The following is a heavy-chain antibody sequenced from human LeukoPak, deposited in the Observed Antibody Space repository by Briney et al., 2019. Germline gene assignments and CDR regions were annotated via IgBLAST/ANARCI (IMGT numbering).Heavy chain of an antibody. V-gene: IGHV1-46*01. Sequence: EASVKVSCKAFGYTFTGYWMHWVRQAPGQGPEWMGVISPSGGSTIYAQKFKGRVTLTRDMSTSTDYLELSSLRSEDTAVYYCARAKTYYYDSSGYYYVGPLDYWGQGTLVTVSS. CDR2: ISPSGGST. J-gene: IGHJ4*02. CDR3: ARAKTYYYDSSGYYYVGPLDY. CDR1: GYTFTGYW. D-gene: IGHD3-22*01.